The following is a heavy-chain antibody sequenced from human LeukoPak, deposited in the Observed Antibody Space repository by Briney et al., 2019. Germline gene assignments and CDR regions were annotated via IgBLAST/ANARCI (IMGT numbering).Heavy chain of an antibody. V-gene: IGHV4-59*12. Sequence: SETLSLTCTVSGGSISSYYWSWIRQPPGKGLEWIGYIYYSGSTNYNPSLKSRVTISVDTSKNQFSLKLSSVTAADTAVYYCARETQDGSGSYDWFDPWGQGTLVTVSS. D-gene: IGHD3-10*01. J-gene: IGHJ5*02. CDR3: ARETQDGSGSYDWFDP. CDR2: IYYSGST. CDR1: GGSISSYY.